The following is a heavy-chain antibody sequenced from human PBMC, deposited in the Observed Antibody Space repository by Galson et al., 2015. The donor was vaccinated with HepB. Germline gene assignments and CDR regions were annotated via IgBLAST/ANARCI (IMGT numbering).Heavy chain of an antibody. CDR1: GFPVSNSY. CDR3: ARDDDGSGYQRTFDL. CDR2: IYSGGST. D-gene: IGHD3-22*01. Sequence: SLRLSCAASGFPVSNSYMTWIRQAPGKGLEWVSLIYSGGSTYYADSVKGRFTISRDNSKNTLFLRMNSLRAEDTAMYYCARDDDGSGYQRTFDLWGQGTMVTVSS. J-gene: IGHJ3*01. V-gene: IGHV3-53*01.